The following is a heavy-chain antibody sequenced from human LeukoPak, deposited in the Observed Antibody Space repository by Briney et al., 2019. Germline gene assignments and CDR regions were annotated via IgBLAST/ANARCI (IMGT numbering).Heavy chain of an antibody. Sequence: GSLRLSCAASGFTVSSNYMSWVRQAPGKGLEWVSVIYSGGSTYYADSVKGRFTISRDNSKNTLYLQMNSLRAEDTAVYYCARAPGLVAGYFDYWGQGTLVTVSS. CDR2: IYSGGST. J-gene: IGHJ4*02. CDR3: ARAPGLVAGYFDY. V-gene: IGHV3-53*01. CDR1: GFTVSSNY. D-gene: IGHD6-19*01.